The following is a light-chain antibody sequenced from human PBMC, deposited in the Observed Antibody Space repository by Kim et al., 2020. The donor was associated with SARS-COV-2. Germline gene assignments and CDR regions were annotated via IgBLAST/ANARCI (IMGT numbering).Light chain of an antibody. J-gene: IGKJ4*01. V-gene: IGKV1-39*01. CDR3: QQSHTTPLLT. CDR2: AAS. CDR1: QSITTY. Sequence: DIQTTQSPSSLAASVGDRVTIACRASQSITTYLNWYQQKPGKAPKLLIYAASSLQSGVPSRFSGSGSGTDFTLTISSLQPEDFATYYCQQSHTTPLLTFGGGTKVDIK.